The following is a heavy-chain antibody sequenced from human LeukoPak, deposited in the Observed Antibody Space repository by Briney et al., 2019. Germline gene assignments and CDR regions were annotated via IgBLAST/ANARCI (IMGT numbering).Heavy chain of an antibody. CDR3: ARGGSYLDY. Sequence: TGGSLRLSCAASGFTFSDNYMSWIRQAPGKGLEWVSVIYSDGPTYYADSVKGRFTISRDDSKNTLYLHMNSLRAEDTAVYHCARGGSYLDYWGQGALVAVSS. J-gene: IGHJ4*02. CDR1: GFTFSDNY. D-gene: IGHD1-26*01. CDR2: IYSDGPT. V-gene: IGHV3-53*01.